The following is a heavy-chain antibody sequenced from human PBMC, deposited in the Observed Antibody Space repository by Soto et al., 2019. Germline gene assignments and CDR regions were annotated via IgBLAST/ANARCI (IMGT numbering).Heavy chain of an antibody. CDR1: GGSISSSSDY. D-gene: IGHD3-22*01. J-gene: IGHJ6*02. CDR3: AGGDYYHSSGYYFYYYTMDV. V-gene: IGHV4-39*01. CDR2: VYYGGST. Sequence: SETLSLTCTVSGGSISSSSDYRGRIRQPPGKGLEWIGNVYYGGSTYYNPSLKSRVTISVETSKSQFSLKLSSVTAADTAVYYCAGGDYYHSSGYYFYYYTMDVWGQGTTVTVSS.